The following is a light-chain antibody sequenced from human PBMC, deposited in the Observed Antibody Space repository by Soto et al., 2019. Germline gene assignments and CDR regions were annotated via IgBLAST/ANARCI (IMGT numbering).Light chain of an antibody. CDR3: AAWDDSLNAWV. J-gene: IGLJ3*02. Sequence: QSVMTQPPSASGTPGQRVTISCSGTSSNIGTNPVNWFQHLPGTTPKLLVYSNNQRPSGVPDRFSGSKSGSSASLAINGLQSDDEADYYCAAWDDSLNAWVFGGGTQLTVL. CDR1: SSNIGTNP. CDR2: SNN. V-gene: IGLV1-44*01.